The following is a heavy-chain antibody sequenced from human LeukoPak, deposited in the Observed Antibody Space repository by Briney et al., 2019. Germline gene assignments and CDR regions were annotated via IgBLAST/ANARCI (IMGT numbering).Heavy chain of an antibody. CDR3: ARSRTPTIFEGKGGDFDY. CDR2: INPNSGGT. V-gene: IGHV1-2*02. J-gene: IGHJ4*02. CDR1: GYTFTGYY. Sequence: GASVKVSCKASGYTFTGYYMSWVRQAPGQGLEWMGWINPNSGGTNHAQKFQGRVTMTRDTSISTAYMELSSLRSDDTAVYYCARSRTPTIFEGKGGDFDYWGQGTLVTVSS. D-gene: IGHD3-3*01.